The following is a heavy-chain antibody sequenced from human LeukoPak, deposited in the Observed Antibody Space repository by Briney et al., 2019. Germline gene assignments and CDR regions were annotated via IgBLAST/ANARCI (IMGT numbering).Heavy chain of an antibody. CDR1: GYTFTSYG. D-gene: IGHD3-3*01. V-gene: IGHV1-18*01. CDR2: ISANNGDT. Sequence: ASVKVSCTASGYTFTSYGIAWVRQAPGQGLQWMGWISANNGDTSYSQKLQGRVTMTTDTSTNTAYMELRSLTSDDTAVYYCARELTYYDFWSGKDFDYWGQGTLVTVSS. J-gene: IGHJ4*02. CDR3: ARELTYYDFWSGKDFDY.